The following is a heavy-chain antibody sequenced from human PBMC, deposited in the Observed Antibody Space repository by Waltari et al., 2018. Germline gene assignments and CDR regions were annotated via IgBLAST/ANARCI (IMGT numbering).Heavy chain of an antibody. V-gene: IGHV4-59*01. CDR2: SYNSGST. CDR1: GGSISIYY. CDR3: ARDRELGS. Sequence: QVHLQESGPGLVKPSETLSLTCTVSGGSISIYYWSWIRQSPGKGLEWIGYSYNSGSTNYNPSLKSRVTISVDTSKNQFSLKMRSVTAVDTAVYYCARDRELGSWGRGMLVTVSA. J-gene: IGHJ4*02.